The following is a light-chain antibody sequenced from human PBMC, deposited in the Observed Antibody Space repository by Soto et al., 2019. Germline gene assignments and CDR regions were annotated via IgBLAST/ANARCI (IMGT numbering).Light chain of an antibody. CDR1: RSDVGGYNY. CDR3: SSYTSSSLYV. Sequence: QSVLTQPASVAGSPGKSITIFCTGTRSDVGGYNYVSWYQQHPGKAPKLMIYDVSNRPSGVSNRFSGSKSGNTASLTISGPQAEDEADYYCSSYTSSSLYVFGTGTKATVL. J-gene: IGLJ1*01. V-gene: IGLV2-14*01. CDR2: DVS.